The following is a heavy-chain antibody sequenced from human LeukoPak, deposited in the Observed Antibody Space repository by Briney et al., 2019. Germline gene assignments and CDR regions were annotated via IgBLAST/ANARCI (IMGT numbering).Heavy chain of an antibody. CDR2: IYYSGST. J-gene: IGHJ4*02. Sequence: PSETLSLTCTVSGGSISSSSYYWGWIRQPPGKGLDWTGSIYYSGSTYYNPSLKSRVTISVDTSNNQFSLRLSSVTATDTAVYYCARHKDDYDDYVWNYWGLGTLVTVSS. D-gene: IGHD4-17*01. CDR3: ARHKDDYDDYVWNY. V-gene: IGHV4-39*01. CDR1: GGSISSSSYY.